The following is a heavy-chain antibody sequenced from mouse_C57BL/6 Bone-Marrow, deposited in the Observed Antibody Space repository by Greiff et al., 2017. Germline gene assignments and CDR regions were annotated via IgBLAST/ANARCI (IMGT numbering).Heavy chain of an antibody. J-gene: IGHJ2*01. Sequence: QVQLQQPGAELVKPGASVKMSCKASGYTFTSYWITWVKQRPGQGLEWIGDIYPTSGRTNYNEKFKSKAILTVDTSSNTAYRHLSSLTSEDSAVFYCARSGPLGRSFDYWGQGTTLTVSS. CDR2: IYPTSGRT. D-gene: IGHD4-1*01. CDR3: ARSGPLGRSFDY. V-gene: IGHV1-55*01. CDR1: GYTFTSYW.